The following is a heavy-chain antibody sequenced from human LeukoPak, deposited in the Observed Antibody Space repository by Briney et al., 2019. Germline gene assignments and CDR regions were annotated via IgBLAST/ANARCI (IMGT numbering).Heavy chain of an antibody. CDR2: INPNSGGT. CDR1: GYTFTGYY. V-gene: IGHV1-2*02. D-gene: IGHD6-19*01. J-gene: IGHJ6*03. Sequence: ASVKVSCKASGYTFTGYYMHWVRQAPGQGLEWMGWINPNSGGTNCAQKFQGRVTMTRDTSISTAYMELSRLRSDDTAVYYCARNGRGSGWYGVYYYYMDVWGKGTTVTVSS. CDR3: ARNGRGSGWYGVYYYYMDV.